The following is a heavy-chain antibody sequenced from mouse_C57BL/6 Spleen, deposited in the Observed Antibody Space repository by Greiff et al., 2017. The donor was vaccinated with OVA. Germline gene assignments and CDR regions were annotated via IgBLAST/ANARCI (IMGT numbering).Heavy chain of an antibody. V-gene: IGHV5-17*01. CDR2: ISSGSSTI. CDR1: GFTFSDYG. Sequence: EVMLVESGGGLVKPGGSLKLSCAASGFTFSDYGMHWVRQAPEKGLEWVAYISSGSSTIYYADTVKGRFTISRDNAKNNLFLQMTSLRSEDTAMYYCARGDVWGQGTLVTVSA. D-gene: IGHD3-3*01. CDR3: ARGDV. J-gene: IGHJ3*01.